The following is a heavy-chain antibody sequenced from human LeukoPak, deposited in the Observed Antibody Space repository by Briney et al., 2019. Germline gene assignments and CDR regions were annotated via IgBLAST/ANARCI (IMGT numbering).Heavy chain of an antibody. CDR2: IIPIFGTA. J-gene: IGHJ4*02. CDR1: GGTFSSYA. Sequence: ASVKVSCKASGGTFSSYAISWVRQAPGQGLEWMGGIIPIFGTANYAQKFQGRVTITTDESTSTAYMELSSLRSEDTAVYYCASIVGARRGGVFDYWGQGTLVTVSS. V-gene: IGHV1-69*05. CDR3: ASIVGARRGGVFDY. D-gene: IGHD1-26*01.